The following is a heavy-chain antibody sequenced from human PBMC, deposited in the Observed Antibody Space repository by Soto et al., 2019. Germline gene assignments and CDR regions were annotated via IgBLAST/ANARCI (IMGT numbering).Heavy chain of an antibody. CDR2: MYYGGRT. CDR1: GGSISSYY. J-gene: IGHJ5*02. CDR3: ARGTPSPLIVRSSRGPWFDP. D-gene: IGHD2-15*01. Sequence: SETLSLTCTVSGGSISSYYWSWIRQPPGKGLEWIGYMYYGGRTNYNPSLKSRVTISVDTSKMQVSLKLSSVTAADTAVYFCARGTPSPLIVRSSRGPWFDPWGQGTLVTVSA. V-gene: IGHV4-59*08.